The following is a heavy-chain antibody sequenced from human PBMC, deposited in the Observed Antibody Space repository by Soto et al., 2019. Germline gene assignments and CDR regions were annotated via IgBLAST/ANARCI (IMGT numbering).Heavy chain of an antibody. J-gene: IGHJ1*01. V-gene: IGHV4-30-4*01. CDR1: GGFFRSGDYY. CDR2: IYYRGTS. Sequence: SETLSLTCTVSGGFFRSGDYYWTWIRQPPGKGLEWIGSIYYRGTSYYNPSLKSRLTMSVDTSKNQFSLTLSSVTAADTAVYYCARGEGLYYDSSGYFYWGQGTLVTVSS. D-gene: IGHD3-22*01. CDR3: ARGEGLYYDSSGYFY.